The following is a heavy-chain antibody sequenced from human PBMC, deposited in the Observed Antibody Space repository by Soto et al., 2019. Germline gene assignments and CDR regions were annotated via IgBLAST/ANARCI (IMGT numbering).Heavy chain of an antibody. J-gene: IGHJ5*02. CDR1: GFTFSSYW. D-gene: IGHD6-13*01. CDR2: INSDGSSS. V-gene: IGHV3-74*01. Sequence: EVQLVESGGGLVQPGGSLRLSCAASGFTFSSYWMHWVRQAPGKGLVWVSRINSDGSSSSYAASVKGRFTISRDNSKNMLNLQMNSLRAEDTAVYYCARATMSWGSSWLNWFDPWGQGILVTVSS. CDR3: ARATMSWGSSWLNWFDP.